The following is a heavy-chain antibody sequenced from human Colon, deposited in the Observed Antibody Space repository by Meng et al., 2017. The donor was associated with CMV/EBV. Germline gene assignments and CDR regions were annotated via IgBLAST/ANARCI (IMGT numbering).Heavy chain of an antibody. CDR2: ISSSSSYI. CDR1: GFTFSSYS. D-gene: IGHD2-2*01. Sequence: GGSLRLSCVASGFTFSSYSMNWVRQAPGKGLEWVSSISSSSSYIYYADSVKGRFTISRDNAKNSLYLQMNSLRAEDTAVYYCARDSCSSTSCYYYWGQGTLVTVSS. V-gene: IGHV3-21*01. J-gene: IGHJ4*02. CDR3: ARDSCSSTSCYYY.